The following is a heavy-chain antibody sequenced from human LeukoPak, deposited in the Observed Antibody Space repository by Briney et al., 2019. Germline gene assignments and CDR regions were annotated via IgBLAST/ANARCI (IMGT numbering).Heavy chain of an antibody. J-gene: IGHJ6*03. CDR3: ARVQRRYDSSGYYYDHYYYYYMDV. V-gene: IGHV4-61*02. D-gene: IGHD3-22*01. CDR1: GGSISSDNYY. CDR2: IYTSGST. Sequence: SETLSLTCTASGGSISSDNYYWSWIRQPAGKGLEWIGRIYTSGSTKYNPSLKSRVTMSVDTSKNQFSLKLSSVTAADTAVYYCARVQRRYDSSGYYYDHYYYYYMDVWGKGATVTVSS.